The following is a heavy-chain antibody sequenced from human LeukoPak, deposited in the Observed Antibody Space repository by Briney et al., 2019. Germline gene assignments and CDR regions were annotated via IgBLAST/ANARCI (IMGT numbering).Heavy chain of an antibody. D-gene: IGHD5-12*01. CDR2: IIPVFGRP. J-gene: IGHJ4*02. CDR3: ARGRGGSIVIVAPYFDS. CDR1: GSSFTISDYA. Sequence: GSSVKVSCKPSGSSFTISDYAIVWVRQAPGQGLEWMGGIIPVFGRPDYAPKFQGRLTISTDESTNTAYMQLRSLTSEDTAVYFCARGRGGSIVIVAPYFDSWGQGTLVSVSS. V-gene: IGHV1-69*05.